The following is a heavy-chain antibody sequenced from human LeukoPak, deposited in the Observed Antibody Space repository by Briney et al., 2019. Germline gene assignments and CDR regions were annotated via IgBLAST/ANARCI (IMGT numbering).Heavy chain of an antibody. V-gene: IGHV4-30-2*01. D-gene: IGHD5-24*01. Sequence: SETLSLTCAVSGGSISSGGHSWNWIRQPQGKGLEWIGYIYNSGSAYSNPSLKSRVTISVDLSKNQFSLKINSVTAADTAVYCATEAVVDSDGFDYWGQGTLVTVSS. CDR1: GGSISSGGHS. CDR3: ATEAVVDSDGFDY. J-gene: IGHJ4*02. CDR2: IYNSGSA.